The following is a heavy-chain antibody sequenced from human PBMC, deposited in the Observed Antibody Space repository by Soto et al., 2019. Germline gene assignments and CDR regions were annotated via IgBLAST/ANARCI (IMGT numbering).Heavy chain of an antibody. V-gene: IGHV3-30*03. CDR1: GFNFGVFG. CDR3: ALTRRSSLLEVAGPGFEY. CDR2: LSYEGSEE. J-gene: IGHJ4*02. D-gene: IGHD6-19*01. Sequence: GGSLRLSCAASGFNFGVFGMHWVRQAPGKGLEWLSVLSYEGSEEYYADSVRGRFTISRDNSKNTLFLQMDSLRADDTGVYYCALTRRSSLLEVAGPGFEYWGQGTLVTVSS.